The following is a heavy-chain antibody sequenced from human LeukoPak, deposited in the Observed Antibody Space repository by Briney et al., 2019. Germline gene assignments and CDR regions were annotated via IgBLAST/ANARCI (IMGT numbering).Heavy chain of an antibody. Sequence: SQTLSLTCTVSGGSISSGGYYWSWIRQHPGEGLEWIGYIYYSGSTYYNPSLKSRVTISVDTSKNQFSLKLSSVTAADTAVYYCARADYGSGSYYRDGPMYNWFDPWGQGTLVTVSS. CDR3: ARADYGSGSYYRDGPMYNWFDP. CDR1: GGSISSGGYY. D-gene: IGHD3-10*01. J-gene: IGHJ5*02. V-gene: IGHV4-31*03. CDR2: IYYSGST.